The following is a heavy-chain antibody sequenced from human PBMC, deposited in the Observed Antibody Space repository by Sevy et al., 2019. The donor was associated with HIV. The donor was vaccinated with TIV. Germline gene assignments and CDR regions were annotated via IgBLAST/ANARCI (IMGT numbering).Heavy chain of an antibody. V-gene: IGHV3-21*01. J-gene: IGHJ3*02. CDR3: ARPYGSGSWEAFDI. CDR1: GFTFSSYA. CDR2: ISSSSNYI. D-gene: IGHD3-10*01. Sequence: GGSLRFSCAASGFTFSSYAMSWVRQAPGKGLEWVSSISSSSNYIYYADSVKGRFTISRDNAKNSLYLQMNSLRAEDTALYYCARPYGSGSWEAFDIWGQGTMVTVSS.